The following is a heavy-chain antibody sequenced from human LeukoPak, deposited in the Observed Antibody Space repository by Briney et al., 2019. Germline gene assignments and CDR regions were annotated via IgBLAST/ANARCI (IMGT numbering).Heavy chain of an antibody. CDR3: ARGDDNGDYEAID. D-gene: IGHD4-17*01. CDR1: NYTFTNYG. V-gene: IGHV1-2*02. Sequence: PVASVKVSCKASNYTFTNYGISWVRQAPGQGLEWMGWINPNSGGTDYAQKFQGRVTMTRDTSISTAYMELSRLRSDGTAVYYCARGDDNGDYEAIDWGQGTLVTVSS. J-gene: IGHJ4*02. CDR2: INPNSGGT.